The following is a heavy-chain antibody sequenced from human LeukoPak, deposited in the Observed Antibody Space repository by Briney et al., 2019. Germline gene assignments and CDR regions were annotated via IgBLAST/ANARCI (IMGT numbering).Heavy chain of an antibody. J-gene: IGHJ6*02. V-gene: IGHV1-46*01. Sequence: GASVKVSCKASGYTFTSYYMHWVRQAPGQGLEWMGIINPSGGSTSYAQKFQGRVTMTRDTSTSTVYMELSSLRSEDTAVYYCARGFRSPPLRFGSPYGMDVWGQGTTVTVSS. CDR3: ARGFRSPPLRFGSPYGMDV. D-gene: IGHD2-15*01. CDR1: GYTFTSYY. CDR2: INPSGGST.